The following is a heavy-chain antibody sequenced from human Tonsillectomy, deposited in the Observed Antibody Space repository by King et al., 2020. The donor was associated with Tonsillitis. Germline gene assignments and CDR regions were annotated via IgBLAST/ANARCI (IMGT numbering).Heavy chain of an antibody. Sequence: VQLVESGGGVVQPGRSLRLSCAASGFTFSSYGMHWVRQAPGKGLEWVAVIWYDGSNKYYADSVKGRFTISRDNSKNTLYLQMNSLRAEDTAVYYCAKDQNRKQLSALGYWGQGTLVTVSS. CDR3: AKDQNRKQLSALGY. D-gene: IGHD7-27*01. V-gene: IGHV3-33*06. CDR2: IWYDGSNK. J-gene: IGHJ4*02. CDR1: GFTFSSYG.